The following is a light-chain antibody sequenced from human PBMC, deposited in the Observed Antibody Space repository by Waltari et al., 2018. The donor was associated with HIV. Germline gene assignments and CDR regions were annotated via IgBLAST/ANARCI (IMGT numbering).Light chain of an antibody. Sequence: DVVLAQSPLSLPLTLGQPASIPCVSDESLVSRNGVTYRHWFQQRPGQPPRRPVYNVPSRDSGVPGRFRGSGSGSNFTLPITRVEAEDVALYHCMQRSHSPRTFGPGTK. J-gene: IGKJ1*01. CDR3: MQRSHSPRT. CDR1: ESLVSRNGVTY. V-gene: IGKV2-30*01. CDR2: NVP.